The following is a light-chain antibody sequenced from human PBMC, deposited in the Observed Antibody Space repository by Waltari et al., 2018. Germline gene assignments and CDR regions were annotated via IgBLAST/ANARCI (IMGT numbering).Light chain of an antibody. V-gene: IGLV3-21*04. Sequence: SYVVTQSPSVSVAPGETDRTTCGGDNIGSKSVHCYQQRPGQAPVMVISYDSDRPSGIPERFSGSNSGNPATLTISWVEVEDEADYYCLVWHSTIDHQGVFGGGTKLTVL. CDR1: NIGSKS. CDR3: LVWHSTIDHQGV. J-gene: IGLJ2*01. CDR2: YDS.